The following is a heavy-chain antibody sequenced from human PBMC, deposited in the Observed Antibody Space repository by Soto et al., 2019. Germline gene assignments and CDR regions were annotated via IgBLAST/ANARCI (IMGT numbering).Heavy chain of an antibody. V-gene: IGHV3-23*01. CDR1: GFTFSSYA. CDR3: AKTGDSSGYYFGY. CDR2: ISGSGGST. J-gene: IGHJ4*02. D-gene: IGHD3-22*01. Sequence: PGGSLRLSCAASGFTFSSYAMSWVRQAPGRGLEWVSAISGSGGSTYYADSVKGRFTISRDNSKNTLYLQMNSLRAEDTAVYYCAKTGDSSGYYFGYWGQGTLVTVSS.